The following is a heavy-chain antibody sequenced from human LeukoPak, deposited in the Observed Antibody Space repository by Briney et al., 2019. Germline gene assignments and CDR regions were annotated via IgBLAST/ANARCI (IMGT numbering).Heavy chain of an antibody. CDR2: ISAYKGNT. CDR3: ARDRKVGATLWRSDY. CDR1: GYTFTSYG. V-gene: IGHV1-18*01. D-gene: IGHD1-26*01. J-gene: IGHJ4*02. Sequence: ASVKVSCQASGYTFTSYGISWVRQAPGQGREWMGWISAYKGNTNYAQKLQGRVTMTTDTSTSTAYMELRSLRSDDTAVYYCARDRKVGATLWRSDYWGQGTLVTVSS.